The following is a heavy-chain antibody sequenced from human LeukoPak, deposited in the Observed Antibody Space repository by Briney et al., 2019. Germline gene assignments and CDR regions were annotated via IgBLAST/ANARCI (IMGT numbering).Heavy chain of an antibody. J-gene: IGHJ4*02. V-gene: IGHV3-23*01. CDR2: ISGSGGST. CDR3: AKAPDNLNGWYYGDY. Sequence: PGGSLRLSCAASGFTFSSYAMSWVRQAPGKGLEWVSAISGSGGSTYYADSVKGRFTISRDNSKNTLYLQMNSLRAEDTAVYYCAKAPDNLNGWYYGDYWGQGNLVTVSS. D-gene: IGHD6-19*01. CDR1: GFTFSSYA.